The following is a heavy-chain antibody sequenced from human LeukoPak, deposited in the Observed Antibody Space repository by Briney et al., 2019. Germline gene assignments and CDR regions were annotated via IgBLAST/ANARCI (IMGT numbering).Heavy chain of an antibody. D-gene: IGHD4/OR15-4a*01. J-gene: IGHJ4*02. CDR1: GGSISSSSYY. CDR2: IYYSGTT. CDR3: ASRDDGQFDY. Sequence: SETLSLTCTVSGGSISSSSYYWGWIRQPPGKGLEWIGSIYYSGTTYYNPSLKSRVTISVDTSRNQFSLKLSSVTAADTAVYYCASRDDGQFDYWGQGTLVTVSS. V-gene: IGHV4-39*07.